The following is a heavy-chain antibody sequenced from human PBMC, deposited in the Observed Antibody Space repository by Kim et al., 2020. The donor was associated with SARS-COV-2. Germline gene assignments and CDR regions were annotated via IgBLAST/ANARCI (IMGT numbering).Heavy chain of an antibody. V-gene: IGHV3-48*02. D-gene: IGHD3-9*01. J-gene: IGHJ3*02. Sequence: AASGKGRFTISRNNAKNSLYLQMNSLRDEDTAVYYCARDVLRYFELAFDIWGQGTMVPVSS. CDR3: ARDVLRYFELAFDI.